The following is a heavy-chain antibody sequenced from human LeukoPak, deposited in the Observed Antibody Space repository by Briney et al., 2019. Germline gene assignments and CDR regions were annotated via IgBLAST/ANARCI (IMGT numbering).Heavy chain of an antibody. CDR2: VSGSASNT. V-gene: IGHV3-23*01. J-gene: IGHJ4*02. CDR1: GFTFSNYA. CDR3: AKGFQTSGELSFDV. D-gene: IGHD4-17*01. Sequence: GGSLRFSCAASGFTFSNYAMSWVGQAPGKGLEWVSTVSGSASNTYYADSVKGRLPISRDISKTTLYLKMNSVRADDTAVYYCAKGFQTSGELSFDVWGQGTLVAVSS.